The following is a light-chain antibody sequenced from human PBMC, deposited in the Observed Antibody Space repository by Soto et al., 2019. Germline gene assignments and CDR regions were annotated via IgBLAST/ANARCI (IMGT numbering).Light chain of an antibody. J-gene: IGLJ3*02. Sequence: QSVLTQPPSVSAAPGQKVTISCSGSSSNIGNNYVSWYQQLPGTAPKLLLYENNKRPSGIPDRFSGSKSGTSATLGITGLQNGDEADYYCGTWDSSLSGWLFGGGTKLTVL. CDR1: SSNIGNNY. V-gene: IGLV1-51*02. CDR3: GTWDSSLSGWL. CDR2: ENN.